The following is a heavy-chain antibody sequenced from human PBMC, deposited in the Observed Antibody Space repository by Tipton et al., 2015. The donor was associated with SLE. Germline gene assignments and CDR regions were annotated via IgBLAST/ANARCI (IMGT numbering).Heavy chain of an antibody. Sequence: TLSLTCAVSGGSIISSSWWSWVRQPPGKGLEWIEDIYHSESPNYNPSLKSRVTISIDKSKNQFSLKLTSVTAADTAVYHCTRVPRYNWNYIADWGQGTLVSVSS. V-gene: IGHV4-4*02. CDR2: IYHSESP. J-gene: IGHJ4*02. CDR1: GGSIISSSW. D-gene: IGHD1-7*01. CDR3: TRVPRYNWNYIAD.